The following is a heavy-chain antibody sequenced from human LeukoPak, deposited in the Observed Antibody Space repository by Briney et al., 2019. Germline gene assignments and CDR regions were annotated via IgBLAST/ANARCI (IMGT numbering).Heavy chain of an antibody. CDR3: ARDSSGWYSDY. CDR1: GGSISSGDYY. Sequence: SRTLSLTCTVSGGSISSGDYYWSWIRQPPGKGLEWIGYIYYSGSTYHNPSLKSRVTISVDTSKNQFSLKLSSVTAADTAVYYCARDSSGWYSDYWGQGTLVTVSS. D-gene: IGHD6-19*01. CDR2: IYYSGST. V-gene: IGHV4-30-4*01. J-gene: IGHJ4*02.